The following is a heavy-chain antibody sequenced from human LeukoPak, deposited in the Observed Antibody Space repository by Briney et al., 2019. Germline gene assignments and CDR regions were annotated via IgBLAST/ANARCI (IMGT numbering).Heavy chain of an antibody. D-gene: IGHD3-22*01. V-gene: IGHV4-39*07. Sequence: SETLSLTCTVSGGSISSSSYYWGWIRQPPGQGLEWIGSIYYSGSTYYNPSLKSRVTISVDTSKNQFSLKLSSVTAADTAVYYCVSYYYDTSGYYWVYWGQGTLVTVSS. J-gene: IGHJ4*02. CDR1: GGSISSSSYY. CDR3: VSYYYDTSGYYWVY. CDR2: IYYSGST.